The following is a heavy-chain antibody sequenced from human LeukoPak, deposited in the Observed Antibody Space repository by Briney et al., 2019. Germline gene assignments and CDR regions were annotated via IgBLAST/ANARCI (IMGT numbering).Heavy chain of an antibody. V-gene: IGHV3-66*01. Sequence: GGSLRLSCAASGFTVSSNYMSWVRQAPGKGLEWVSVIYSGGSTYYADSVKGRFTISRDNSKNTLYLQMNSLRAEDTAVYYCARDEAVAGRGYFDYWGQGTLVTVSS. CDR2: IYSGGST. J-gene: IGHJ4*02. D-gene: IGHD6-19*01. CDR3: ARDEAVAGRGYFDY. CDR1: GFTVSSNY.